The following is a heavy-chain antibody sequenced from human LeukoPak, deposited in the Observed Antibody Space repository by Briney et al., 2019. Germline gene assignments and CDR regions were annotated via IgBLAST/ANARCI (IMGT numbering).Heavy chain of an antibody. D-gene: IGHD4-17*01. CDR2: IYYSGST. CDR1: GGSISSYY. Sequence: SETLSLTCTVSGGSISSYYWSWIRQPPGKGLEWIGYIYYSGSTNYNPSLKSRVTISVDTSKNQFSLKLSSVTAADTAVYYCARVGTYGDYPLYYYMDVWGNGTTVTVSS. V-gene: IGHV4-59*01. J-gene: IGHJ6*03. CDR3: ARVGTYGDYPLYYYMDV.